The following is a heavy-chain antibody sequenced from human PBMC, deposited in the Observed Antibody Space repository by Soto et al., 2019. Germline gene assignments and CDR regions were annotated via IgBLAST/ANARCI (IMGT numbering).Heavy chain of an antibody. V-gene: IGHV3-53*04. Sequence: GGSLRLSCAASGFTVSSHYMTWVRQAPGLGLEWVSIIYDNDSAYYADSVKGRFTISRHNSKNTLYLQMNSLRVEDTAVYYCARDHHYNILTGYSYGMDVWGQGTTVTVSS. CDR2: IYDNDSA. D-gene: IGHD3-9*01. CDR3: ARDHHYNILTGYSYGMDV. CDR1: GFTVSSHY. J-gene: IGHJ6*02.